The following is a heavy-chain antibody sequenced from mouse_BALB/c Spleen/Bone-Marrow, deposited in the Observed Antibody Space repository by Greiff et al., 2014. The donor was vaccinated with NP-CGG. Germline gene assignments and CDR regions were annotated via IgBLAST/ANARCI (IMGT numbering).Heavy chain of an antibody. CDR3: ARERYAGYYFDY. J-gene: IGHJ2*01. CDR1: GYTFTSYW. Sequence: QVQLKESGAELAKPGASVKMSCKAFGYTFTSYWMHWVKQRPGQGLEWIGYINPSTGYTEYNQKFKDKATLTADKSSSTDYTQLSSLTSEDSAVYYCARERYAGYYFDYWGQGTTLTVSS. CDR2: INPSTGYT. V-gene: IGHV1-7*01. D-gene: IGHD2-3*01.